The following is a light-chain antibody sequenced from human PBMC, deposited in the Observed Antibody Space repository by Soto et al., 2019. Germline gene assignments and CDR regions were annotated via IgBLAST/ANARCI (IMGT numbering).Light chain of an antibody. V-gene: IGKV3-15*01. J-gene: IGKJ1*01. CDR3: QQYNNWGT. Sequence: EIVMTQSPATLSVSPGERATLSCRASQSVSSNLAWYQQKPGQAPRLLIYGASTRATGIPARFSGSGSGTEFTLTISSLQSEDFAVYYCQQYNNWGTFGQGTKVAIK. CDR1: QSVSSN. CDR2: GAS.